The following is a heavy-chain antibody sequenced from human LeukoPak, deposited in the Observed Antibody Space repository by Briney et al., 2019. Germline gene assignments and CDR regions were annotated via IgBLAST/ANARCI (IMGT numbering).Heavy chain of an antibody. Sequence: GGSLRLSCVASGFTVSSNYMSWVRQAPGKGLEWVSAAYSGGSTYYADSVKGRLTISRDNSMNTLYLQMNSLRAEDTAVYYCAREALGRYYFDLWGRGTLVTVSS. D-gene: IGHD3-10*01. J-gene: IGHJ2*01. CDR3: AREALGRYYFDL. CDR1: GFTVSSNY. V-gene: IGHV3-66*01. CDR2: AYSGGST.